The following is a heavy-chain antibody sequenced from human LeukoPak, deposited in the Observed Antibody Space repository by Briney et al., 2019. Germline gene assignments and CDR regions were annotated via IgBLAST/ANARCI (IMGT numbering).Heavy chain of an antibody. V-gene: IGHV4-34*01. CDR3: ASYGHLVDY. Sequence: SETLSLTCAVYGGSFRGYYWSWIRQPPGKGLEWIGEINHSGSTNYNPSLKSRVTISVDTSKNQFSLKLSSVTAADTAVYYCASYGHLVDYWGQGTLVTVSS. CDR1: GGSFRGYY. J-gene: IGHJ4*02. D-gene: IGHD4-17*01. CDR2: INHSGST.